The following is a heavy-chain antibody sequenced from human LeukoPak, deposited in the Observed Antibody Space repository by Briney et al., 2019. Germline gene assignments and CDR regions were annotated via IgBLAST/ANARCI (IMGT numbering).Heavy chain of an antibody. CDR2: ISSNGDRT. J-gene: IGHJ2*01. CDR1: GFTFSSYA. CDR3: VRQLVVAGPGYFDL. D-gene: IGHD6-19*01. Sequence: GGSLTLSCSASGFTFSSYAMHWVRQAPGKGLECVSAISSNGDRTYYADSVKGRFTISRDNSKNTLYLQMSSLRAEDTAVYYCVRQLVVAGPGYFDLWGRGTLVTVSS. V-gene: IGHV3-64D*06.